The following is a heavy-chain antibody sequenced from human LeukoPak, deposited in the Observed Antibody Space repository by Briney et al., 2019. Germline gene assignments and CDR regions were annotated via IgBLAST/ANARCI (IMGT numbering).Heavy chain of an antibody. J-gene: IGHJ5*02. Sequence: GGSLRLSRAASGFTFSDYYMSWIRQAPGKGLEWVSYISSSSSYTNYADSVKGRFTISRDNAKNSLYLQMNNLRAEDTAVYYCARGYAQLDPWGQGTLLTVSS. V-gene: IGHV3-11*05. CDR1: GFTFSDYY. D-gene: IGHD6-13*01. CDR3: ARGYAQLDP. CDR2: ISSSSSYT.